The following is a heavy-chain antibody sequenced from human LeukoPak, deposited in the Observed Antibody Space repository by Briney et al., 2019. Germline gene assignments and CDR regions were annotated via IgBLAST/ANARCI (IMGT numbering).Heavy chain of an antibody. Sequence: GGSLRLSCAASGFTFSSYEVNWVRQAPGKGLEWVSYISSSGSTIYYADSVKGRFTISKDNAKNSLYLQMNSLRAEDTAVYYCAELGITMIGGVWGKGTTVTISS. J-gene: IGHJ6*04. D-gene: IGHD3-10*02. CDR3: AELGITMIGGV. CDR2: ISSSGSTI. CDR1: GFTFSSYE. V-gene: IGHV3-48*03.